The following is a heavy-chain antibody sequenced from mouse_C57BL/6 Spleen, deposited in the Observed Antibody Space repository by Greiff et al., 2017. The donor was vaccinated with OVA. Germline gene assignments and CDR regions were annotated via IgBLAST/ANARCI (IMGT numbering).Heavy chain of an antibody. V-gene: IGHV2-2*01. J-gene: IGHJ3*01. Sequence: QVQLKESGPGLVQPSQSLSITCTVSGFSLTSYGVHWVRQSPGKGLEWLGVIWSGGSTDYNAAFISRLSISKDNSKSQVFFKMNSLQADDTAIYYCATSPPLYYGSSYAWFAYWGQGTLVTVSA. CDR3: ATSPPLYYGSSYAWFAY. CDR2: IWSGGST. CDR1: GFSLTSYG. D-gene: IGHD1-1*01.